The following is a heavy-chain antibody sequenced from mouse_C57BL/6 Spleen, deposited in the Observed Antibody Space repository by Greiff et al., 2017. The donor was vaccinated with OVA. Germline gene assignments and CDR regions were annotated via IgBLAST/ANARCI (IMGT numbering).Heavy chain of an antibody. CDR3: ARLQMAYYFDY. V-gene: IGHV1-9*01. CDR1: GYTFTGYW. CDR2: ILPGSGST. J-gene: IGHJ2*01. Sequence: QVQLQQSGAELMKPGASVKLSCTATGYTFTGYWIAWVKQRPGHGLEWIGEILPGSGSTNYTEKFKGKATFTTDTSSNTAYMQLSSLTTEDSAIYDCARLQMAYYFDYWGQGTTLTVSS.